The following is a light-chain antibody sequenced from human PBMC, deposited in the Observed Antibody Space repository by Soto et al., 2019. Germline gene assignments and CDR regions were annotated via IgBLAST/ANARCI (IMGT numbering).Light chain of an antibody. J-gene: IGLJ2*01. CDR3: CSYARSSTFV. CDR1: SSDVGNSNL. CDR2: EVR. V-gene: IGLV2-23*02. Sequence: QSVLTQPASVSGSPGQSITISCTGTSSDVGNSNLVSWYQQHPGKAPKLMIYEVRKRPSGLSNRFSGSKSGNTASLTISGLQAEDDADYYCCSYARSSTFVFGGGTQLTVL.